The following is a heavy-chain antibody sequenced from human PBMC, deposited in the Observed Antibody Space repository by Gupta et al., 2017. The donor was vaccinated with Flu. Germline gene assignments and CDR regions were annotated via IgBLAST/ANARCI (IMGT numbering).Heavy chain of an antibody. J-gene: IGHJ4*02. CDR3: ARGATMVRGISYLGYYFDY. CDR2: FSPILVIA. Sequence: QVQLVQSGAEVKKPGSSVKVSCKASGGTFSRYTISWVRQAPGQGLEWLGRFSPILVIANYAQKFQGRVTITADKSTSTAYMELSSLRSEDTAVYYCARGATMVRGISYLGYYFDYWGQGTLVTVAS. D-gene: IGHD3-10*01. V-gene: IGHV1-69*02. CDR1: GGTFSRYT.